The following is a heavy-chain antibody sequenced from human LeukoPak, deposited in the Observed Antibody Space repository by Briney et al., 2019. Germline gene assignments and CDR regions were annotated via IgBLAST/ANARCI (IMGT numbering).Heavy chain of an antibody. CDR3: ARDLSGYGYRGFDY. V-gene: IGHV3-30-3*01. Sequence: GGSLRLSCAASGFTFSSYAMHWVRQAPGKGLEWVAVISYDGSNKYYADSVKGRFSISRDNSKNTLYLQMNSLRAEDTAVYYCARDLSGYGYRGFDYWGQGTLVTVSS. CDR2: ISYDGSNK. D-gene: IGHD2-2*03. CDR1: GFTFSSYA. J-gene: IGHJ4*02.